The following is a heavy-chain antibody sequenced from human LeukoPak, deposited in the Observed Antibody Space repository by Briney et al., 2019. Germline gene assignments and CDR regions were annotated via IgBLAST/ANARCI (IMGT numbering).Heavy chain of an antibody. V-gene: IGHV3-21*01. CDR1: GFTFSSYS. J-gene: IGHJ3*02. CDR3: ARGFGYSNYFDAFDI. Sequence: GGSVRLSCAASGFTFSSYSMNWVRQAPGKGLEWVSSISSSSSYIYYADSVKGRFTISRDNAKNSLYLQMNSLRAEDTAVYYCARGFGYSNYFDAFDIWGQGTMVTVSS. D-gene: IGHD4-11*01. CDR2: ISSSSSYI.